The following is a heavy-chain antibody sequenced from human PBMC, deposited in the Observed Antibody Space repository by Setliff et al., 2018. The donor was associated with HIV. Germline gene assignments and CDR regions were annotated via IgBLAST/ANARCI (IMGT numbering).Heavy chain of an antibody. CDR1: GGSINRGTYY. V-gene: IGHV4-61*02. CDR2: IHISGAN. J-gene: IGHJ6*02. CDR3: ARDNAYYYGSGSHRYYAMDV. Sequence: KTSETLSLTCSVSGGSINRGTYYWSWIRQPAGKGLEYIGRIHISGANNYNPSLASRLTISVDTSKNQISLKLSSVTAADTAVYYCARDNAYYYGSGSHRYYAMDVWGRGTTVTVSS. D-gene: IGHD3-10*01.